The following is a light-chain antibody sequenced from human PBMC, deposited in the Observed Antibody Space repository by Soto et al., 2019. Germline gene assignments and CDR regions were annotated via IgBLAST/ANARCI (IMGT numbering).Light chain of an antibody. CDR2: HAS. Sequence: EIQLTQSPSTLSSYLGSDVTITCRASQNIGDWLAWYRQKPGTAPKLLIYHASTLVSGVPSRFSGSGSGTEFTLTISSLQPDDFATYFCHQDETHSFGQGTKGDI. J-gene: IGKJ1*01. CDR3: HQDETHS. CDR1: QNIGDW. V-gene: IGKV1-5*01.